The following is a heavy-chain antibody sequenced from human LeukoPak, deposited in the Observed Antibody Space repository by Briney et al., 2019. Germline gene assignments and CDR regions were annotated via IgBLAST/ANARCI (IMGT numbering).Heavy chain of an antibody. V-gene: IGHV1-18*01. J-gene: IGHJ6*02. CDR1: GYTFTSYG. Sequence: ASVKVSCKASGYTFTSYGISWVRQAPGQGLEWMGWISAYNGNTNYGQNLQGRVTMTTDTSTSTAYMELRSLRSDDTAVYYCAGDIEVVPAIAYYYYGMDVWGQGTTVTVSS. CDR3: AGDIEVVPAIAYYYYGMDV. D-gene: IGHD2-2*01. CDR2: ISAYNGNT.